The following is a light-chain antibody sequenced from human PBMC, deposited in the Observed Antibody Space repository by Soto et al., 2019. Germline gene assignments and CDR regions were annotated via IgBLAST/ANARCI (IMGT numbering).Light chain of an antibody. J-gene: IGKJ1*01. Sequence: ATPMTQSPSSLSASVGDRVTIACRASQGIRTELAWYQQKRGEAPKLLIYAASALQSGVPSRFSGSGSDTDFTLTISNLQPEDFATYYCLQDSDYPRTFGQGTKVEMK. CDR2: AAS. CDR3: LQDSDYPRT. V-gene: IGKV1-6*01. CDR1: QGIRTE.